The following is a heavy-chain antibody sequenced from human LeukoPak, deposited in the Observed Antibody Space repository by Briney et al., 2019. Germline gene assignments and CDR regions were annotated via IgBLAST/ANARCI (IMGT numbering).Heavy chain of an antibody. Sequence: SETLSLTCTASGVSISSYYWSWIRQPPGKGLEWVGYIYYSGSTNYNPSLKSRVTISVDTSKNQFSLKLSSVTAADTAVYYCARVSYDSSGYYYFTLFDYWGQGTLVTVSS. CDR2: IYYSGST. CDR1: GVSISSYY. V-gene: IGHV4-59*01. J-gene: IGHJ4*02. CDR3: ARVSYDSSGYYYFTLFDY. D-gene: IGHD3-22*01.